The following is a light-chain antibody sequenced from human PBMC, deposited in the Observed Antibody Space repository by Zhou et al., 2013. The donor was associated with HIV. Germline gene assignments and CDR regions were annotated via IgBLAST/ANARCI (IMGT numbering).Light chain of an antibody. V-gene: IGKV1-39*01. CDR2: AAS. Sequence: DIQMTQSPSSLSASVGDRVTITCRASQSISSYLNWYQQKVGKAPKLLIYAASSLQSGVPPRFSGSGSGTDFTLTISSLQPEDFATYYCQQGHSAPLTFGPGTKVEIK. J-gene: IGKJ3*01. CDR3: QQGHSAPLT. CDR1: QSISSY.